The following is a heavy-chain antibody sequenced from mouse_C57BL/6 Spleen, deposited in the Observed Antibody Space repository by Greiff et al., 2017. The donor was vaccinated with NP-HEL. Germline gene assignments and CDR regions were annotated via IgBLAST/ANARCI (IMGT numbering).Heavy chain of an antibody. CDR3: ARDLTGTGYFDY. V-gene: IGHV5-4*01. D-gene: IGHD4-1*01. Sequence: DVKLVESGGGLVKPGGSLQLSCAASGFTFSSYAMSWVRQTPEKRLEWVATISDGGSYTYYPDNVKGRFTISRDNAKNNLYLQMSHLKSEDTSMYYCARDLTGTGYFDYWGQGTTLTVSS. CDR2: ISDGGSYT. CDR1: GFTFSSYA. J-gene: IGHJ2*01.